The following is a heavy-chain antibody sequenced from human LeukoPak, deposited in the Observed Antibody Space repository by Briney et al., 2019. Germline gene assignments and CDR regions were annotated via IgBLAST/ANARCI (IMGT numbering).Heavy chain of an antibody. CDR1: GFTFSNAW. J-gene: IGHJ4*02. Sequence: GGSLRLSCAASGFTFSNAWMSWVRQAPGKGLEWVGRIKSKTDGGTTDYAAPVKGRFTISRDDSKNTLYLQMNSLRAEDTAVYYCARDRHYYDSSGYCPFDYWGQGTLVTVSS. D-gene: IGHD3-22*01. CDR3: ARDRHYYDSSGYCPFDY. V-gene: IGHV3-15*01. CDR2: IKSKTDGGTT.